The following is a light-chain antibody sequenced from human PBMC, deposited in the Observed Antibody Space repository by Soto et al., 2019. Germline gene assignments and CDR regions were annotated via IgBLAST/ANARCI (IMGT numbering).Light chain of an antibody. CDR3: QQYNSYPLT. V-gene: IGKV1-5*01. Sequence: DIQMTQSPASLSACVGDRATITCRASQSISSWLAWYQQKPGKAPRLLIYDASSLESGVPSRFSGSGSGTEFTLTISSLQPDDFATYYCQQYNSYPLTFGGGTKVDIK. CDR1: QSISSW. J-gene: IGKJ4*01. CDR2: DAS.